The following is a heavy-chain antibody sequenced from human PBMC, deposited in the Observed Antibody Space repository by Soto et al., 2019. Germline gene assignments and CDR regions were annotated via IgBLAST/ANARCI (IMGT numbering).Heavy chain of an antibody. Sequence: SETRSLTCAVYGGSFSGYYWSWIRQPPGKGLEWIGEINHSGSTNYNPSLKSRVTISVDTSKNQFSLKLSSVTAADTAGYYCARRGLLWFVDWFDPWCQGTLVTVSS. J-gene: IGHJ5*02. CDR3: ARRGLLWFVDWFDP. CDR1: GGSFSGYY. V-gene: IGHV4-34*01. D-gene: IGHD3-10*01. CDR2: INHSGST.